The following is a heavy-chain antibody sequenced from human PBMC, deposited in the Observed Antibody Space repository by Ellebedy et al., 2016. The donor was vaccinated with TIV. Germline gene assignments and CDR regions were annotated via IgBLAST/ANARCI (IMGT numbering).Heavy chain of an antibody. D-gene: IGHD6-19*01. J-gene: IGHJ5*02. Sequence: SVKVSXXASGGTFSSYAISWVRQAPGQGLEWMGGIIPIFGTANYAQKFQGRVTITADKSTSTAYMELSSLRSEDTAVYYCARDPVATSSGWVFDPWGQGTLVTVSS. CDR2: IIPIFGTA. CDR3: ARDPVATSSGWVFDP. CDR1: GGTFSSYA. V-gene: IGHV1-69*06.